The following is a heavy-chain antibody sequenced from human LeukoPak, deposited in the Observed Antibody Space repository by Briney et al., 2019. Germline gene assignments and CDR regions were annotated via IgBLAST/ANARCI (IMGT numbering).Heavy chain of an antibody. D-gene: IGHD1-26*01. J-gene: IGHJ6*02. CDR2: IDQSGNT. Sequence: SETLSLTCAVYGGSIHIASFSAYYWTWVRQSPGRGLQWIGGIDQSGNTHYNPSLKSRVTMSVDKSKNQFSLKLTSVTAADTAVYYCARPKWEETTFRNFYYGMDAWGQGTTVIVSS. V-gene: IGHV4-34*01. CDR3: ARPKWEETTFRNFYYGMDA. CDR1: GGSIHIASFSAYY.